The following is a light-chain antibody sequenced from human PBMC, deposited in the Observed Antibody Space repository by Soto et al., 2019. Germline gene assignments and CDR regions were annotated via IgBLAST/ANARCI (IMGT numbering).Light chain of an antibody. CDR3: KSYDSSLSGYV. V-gene: IGLV1-40*01. J-gene: IGLJ1*01. CDR1: SSNIGAGYD. Sequence: QAVVPQPPSVYGAPGQRVTISCTGSSSNIGAGYDVHWYQQLPGTAPKLLIYGNSNRPSGVPDRFSGYKSGTSASLAITGLQAEDEADYYCKSYDSSLSGYVFRTGTKVTVL. CDR2: GNS.